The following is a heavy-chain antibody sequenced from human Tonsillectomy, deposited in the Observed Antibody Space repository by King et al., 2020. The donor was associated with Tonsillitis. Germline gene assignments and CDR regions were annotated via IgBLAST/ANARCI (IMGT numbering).Heavy chain of an antibody. J-gene: IGHJ4*02. V-gene: IGHV3-21*01. CDR2: ISSSSTYI. CDR1: GFTFSSYN. CDR3: ARGTTKVKPLYYFDY. D-gene: IGHD4-17*01. Sequence: VQLVESGGGLVNPGGSLRLSCAASGFTFSSYNMNWVRQAPGKGLEWVSSISSSSTYINYADSMKGRFTISRDNAKNSLYLQMNSLRAEDTAVYYCARGTTKVKPLYYFDYWGQGTLVTVSS.